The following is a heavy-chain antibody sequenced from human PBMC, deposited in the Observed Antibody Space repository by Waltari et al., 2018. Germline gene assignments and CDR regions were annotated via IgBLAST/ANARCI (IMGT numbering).Heavy chain of an antibody. D-gene: IGHD3-16*02. Sequence: EVQLVESGGGLVQPGGSLRLSCAASGFTFSSYWMSWVRQAPGKGLEWGANIGKDGSGRYYVDSVKGRFTISRDNDKNSLYLQMNSLRAEDTAVYYCARTRGSYRHDYWGQGALVTVSS. CDR1: GFTFSSYW. CDR2: IGKDGSGR. CDR3: ARTRGSYRHDY. V-gene: IGHV3-7*01. J-gene: IGHJ4*02.